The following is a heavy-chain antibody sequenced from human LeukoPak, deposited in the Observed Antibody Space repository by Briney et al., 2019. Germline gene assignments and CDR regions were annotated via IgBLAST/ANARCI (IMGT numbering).Heavy chain of an antibody. V-gene: IGHV4-59*01. CDR1: DGSISSYY. J-gene: IGHJ4*02. Sequence: SETLSLTCTVSDGSISSYYWSWIRQPPGKGLEWIGYIYYSGNTNSNPSLKSRVTISVDTSKNQFSLKLSSVTAAGTAVYYCAIFTDYYFDYWGQGTLVTVSS. CDR3: AIFTDYYFDY. D-gene: IGHD2-21*02. CDR2: IYYSGNT.